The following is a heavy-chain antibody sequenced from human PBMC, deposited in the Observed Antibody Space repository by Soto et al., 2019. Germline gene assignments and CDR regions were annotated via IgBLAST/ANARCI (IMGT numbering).Heavy chain of an antibody. V-gene: IGHV3-7*03. J-gene: IGHJ6*02. Sequence: GGSLRLSCAASGFTFSNFWMSWARQAPGKGLEWVANIKGDGSVTQYVASVEGRFTISRDNAKYSLYLQMNSLRVEDTALYYCVIPTRSVRGMGVWGQGATVTVSS. CDR3: VIPTRSVRGMGV. CDR1: GFTFSNFW. D-gene: IGHD6-6*01. CDR2: IKGDGSVT.